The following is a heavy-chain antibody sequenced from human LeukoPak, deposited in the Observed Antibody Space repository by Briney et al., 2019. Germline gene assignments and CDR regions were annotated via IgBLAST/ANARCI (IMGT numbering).Heavy chain of an antibody. CDR2: IYSSGST. CDR3: ARSYCSSTSCYAVGAFDI. CDR1: GGSMSSSSYY. J-gene: IGHJ3*02. D-gene: IGHD2-2*01. V-gene: IGHV4-39*01. Sequence: PSETLSLTCTVSGGSMSSSSYYWGWIRQPPGKGLEWIGSIYSSGSTYYNPSLKSRVTISVDTSKNQFSLKLNAVTAADTAVYYCARSYCSSTSCYAVGAFDIWGQGTLVTVSS.